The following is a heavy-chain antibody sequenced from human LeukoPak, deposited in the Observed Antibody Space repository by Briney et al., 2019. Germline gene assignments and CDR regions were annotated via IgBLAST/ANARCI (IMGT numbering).Heavy chain of an antibody. CDR2: IRYDGSNK. CDR3: AKGPGRCYGSGSYPNYSDY. D-gene: IGHD3-10*01. Sequence: PGGSLRLSCAASGFTFSSYGMHWVRQAPGKGLEWVAFIRYDGSNKYHADSVKGRFTISRDNSKNTLYLQMNSLRAEDTAVYYCAKGPGRCYGSGSYPNYSDYWGQGTLVTVSS. J-gene: IGHJ4*02. CDR1: GFTFSSYG. V-gene: IGHV3-30*02.